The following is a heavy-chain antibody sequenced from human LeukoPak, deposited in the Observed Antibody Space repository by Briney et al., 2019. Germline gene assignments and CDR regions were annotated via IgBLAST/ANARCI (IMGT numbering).Heavy chain of an antibody. V-gene: IGHV4-59*01. CDR1: GGSISSYY. CDR2: IYYSGST. CDR3: AREAIYDFWSGYYVSVNYFDY. D-gene: IGHD3-3*01. J-gene: IGHJ4*02. Sequence: KPSETLSLTCTVSGGSISSYYWSWIRQPPGKGLEWIGYIYYSGSTNYNPSLKSRVTISVDTSKNQFSLKLSSVTAADTAVYYCAREAIYDFWSGYYVSVNYFDYWGQGTLVTVSS.